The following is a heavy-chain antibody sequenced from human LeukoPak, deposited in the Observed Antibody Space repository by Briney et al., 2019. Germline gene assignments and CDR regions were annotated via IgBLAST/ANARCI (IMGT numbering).Heavy chain of an antibody. CDR3: GYSYGYDVRYLDY. V-gene: IGHV3-21*01. CDR1: GFTFSSYS. D-gene: IGHD5-18*01. J-gene: IGHJ4*02. CDR2: ISSSSTYI. Sequence: GGSLRLSCAASGFTFSSYSMNWVRQAPGKGLEWVSSISSSSTYIYYADSVKGRFTISRDNAKNSLHLQMNSLRAEDTAVYYCGYSYGYDVRYLDYWGQGTLVTVSS.